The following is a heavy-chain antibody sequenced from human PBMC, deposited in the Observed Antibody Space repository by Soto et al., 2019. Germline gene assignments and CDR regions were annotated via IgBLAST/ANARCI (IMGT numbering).Heavy chain of an antibody. D-gene: IGHD3-9*01. CDR3: ARDKVILTGYYIPDFDP. J-gene: IGHJ5*02. CDR1: GGSISGHS. CDR2: VDQSGST. V-gene: IGHV4-59*11. Sequence: SETLSLTCTVSGGSISGHSWSWIRQPPGREPEWIGYVDQSGSTNYNPSLKSRVAISVDTSKSQFSLNLSSVTAADTAVYYCARDKVILTGYYIPDFDPWGQGTLVTVSS.